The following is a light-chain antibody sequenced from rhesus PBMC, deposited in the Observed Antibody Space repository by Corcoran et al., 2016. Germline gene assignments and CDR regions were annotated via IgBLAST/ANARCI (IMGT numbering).Light chain of an antibody. CDR2: KAS. CDR1: QGITSW. V-gene: IGKV1-21*01. J-gene: IGKJ2*01. Sequence: DIQMTQSPSSLSASVGDRVTITCRASQGITSWLAWYQQKTGKAPKPLIYKASSLTSGVPSRFRGSGSGSDLSLPISSLQPEDFASYYCQQYNSAPYSVGQGTKVEIK. CDR3: QQYNSAPYS.